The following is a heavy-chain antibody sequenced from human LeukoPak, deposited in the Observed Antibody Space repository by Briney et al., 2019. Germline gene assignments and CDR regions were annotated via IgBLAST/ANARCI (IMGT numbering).Heavy chain of an antibody. CDR1: VFSVSSNY. CDR3: ARRLYGGNLDY. D-gene: IGHD4-23*01. J-gene: IGHJ4*02. Sequence: GGSLRLSCAVSVFSVSSNYMRWVRQSPGGGLVCVLVIYSGESKYYADPVKGRFTISRDNSKNSLYLEMNSLRAEDTAVYYCARRLYGGNLDYCGEGTLVTVSS. V-gene: IGHV3-53*01. CDR2: IYSGESK.